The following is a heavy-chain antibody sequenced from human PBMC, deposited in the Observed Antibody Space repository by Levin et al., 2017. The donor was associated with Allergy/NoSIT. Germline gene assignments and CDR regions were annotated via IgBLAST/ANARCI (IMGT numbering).Heavy chain of an antibody. CDR2: ISTSGDIT. CDR3: AKGGGGDHGD. Sequence: AGGSLRLSCAASGFIFSSSALSWVRQAPGKGLEWISAISTSGDITYYADSVKGRFTISRDNSKNIMFLQMNNLRVEDTALYYCAKGGGGDHGDWGQGTLVTVSS. D-gene: IGHD2-21*02. CDR1: GFIFSSSA. J-gene: IGHJ4*02. V-gene: IGHV3-23*01.